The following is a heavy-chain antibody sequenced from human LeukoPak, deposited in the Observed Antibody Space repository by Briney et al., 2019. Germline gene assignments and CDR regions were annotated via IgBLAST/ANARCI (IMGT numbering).Heavy chain of an antibody. Sequence: GGSLRLSCAASGFTFSSYSMNWVRQAPGKGLEWVSSISSSSSYIYYADSVKGRFTISRDNAKNSLYLQMNSLRAEDTAVYYCAKDPGIVVVPAAFNWFDPWGQGTLVTVSS. V-gene: IGHV3-21*04. CDR1: GFTFSSYS. J-gene: IGHJ5*02. CDR3: AKDPGIVVVPAAFNWFDP. D-gene: IGHD2-2*01. CDR2: ISSSSSYI.